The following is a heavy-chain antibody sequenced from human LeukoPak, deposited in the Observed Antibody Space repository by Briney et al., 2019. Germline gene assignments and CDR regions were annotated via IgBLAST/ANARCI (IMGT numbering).Heavy chain of an antibody. D-gene: IGHD3-22*01. Sequence: SETLSLTCTVYGGSFSGYYWGWVRQPPGKALEWIGNIFYSGSTYYSPSLKSRVTVSADPSKTQFSLKLTSVTAADTAVYYCATRGDYSDTSGNSYDALDIWGQGTMVTVSS. CDR2: IFYSGST. CDR3: ATRGDYSDTSGNSYDALDI. CDR1: GGSFSGYY. V-gene: IGHV4-34*12. J-gene: IGHJ3*02.